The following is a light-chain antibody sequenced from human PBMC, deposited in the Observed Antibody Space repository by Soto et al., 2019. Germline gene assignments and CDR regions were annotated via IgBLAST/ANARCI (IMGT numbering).Light chain of an antibody. Sequence: QSVLIQPRSVSVSPGQSVTISCTGTSSDVGHYNFVSWYQHHPGKAPKPMIYRVSQRPSGVPDRFSGSKSGNTASLTISGLQAEDEADYYCCSFAGSNTYVVFGGGTKVTVL. J-gene: IGLJ2*01. CDR2: RVS. V-gene: IGLV2-11*01. CDR3: CSFAGSNTYVV. CDR1: SSDVGHYNF.